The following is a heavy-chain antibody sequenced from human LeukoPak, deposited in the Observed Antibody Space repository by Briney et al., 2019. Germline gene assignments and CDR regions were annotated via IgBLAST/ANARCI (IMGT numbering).Heavy chain of an antibody. D-gene: IGHD2-2*01. CDR2: IYYSGST. J-gene: IGHJ4*02. CDR1: GGTISSGGYY. Sequence: KASETLSLTCTVSGGTISSGGYYWHWIRQHPGKGLEWIGYIYYSGSTYYNPSLKSRVTISVDTSKNQFSLKLSSVTAADTAVYYCARKSPAMPFDYWGQGTLVTVSS. V-gene: IGHV4-31*03. CDR3: ARKSPAMPFDY.